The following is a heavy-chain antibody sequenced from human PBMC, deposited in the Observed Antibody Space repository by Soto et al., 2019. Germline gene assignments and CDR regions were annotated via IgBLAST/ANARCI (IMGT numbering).Heavy chain of an antibody. CDR3: AGVCGGDSHNAFDI. D-gene: IGHD2-21*02. J-gene: IGHJ3*02. CDR2: IYYSGST. Sequence: QVQLQGSGPVLVKPSQTLSLTCTVSGGSISSGGYYWSWIHQHPGKGLEWIAYIYYSGSTYYNPSLKSRVTISVDTSKNQFSLKLSSVTAADTAVYYCAGVCGGDSHNAFDIWGQGTMVTVSS. CDR1: GGSISSGGYY. V-gene: IGHV4-31*03.